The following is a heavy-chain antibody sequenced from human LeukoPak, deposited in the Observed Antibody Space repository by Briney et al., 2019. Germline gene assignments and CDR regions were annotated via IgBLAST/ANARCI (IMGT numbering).Heavy chain of an antibody. CDR2: ISPSSGGT. Sequence: ASVKVSCKASGYTFTDYYMHWVRQAPGQGLEWMGWISPSSGGTNYAQKFQGRVTMTRDTSTGTAYMELSRLTSDDTAVYYCARTRGGYSYGYPGYFQHWGQGTLVTVSS. CDR3: ARTRGGYSYGYPGYFQH. J-gene: IGHJ1*01. CDR1: GYTFTDYY. D-gene: IGHD5-18*01. V-gene: IGHV1-2*02.